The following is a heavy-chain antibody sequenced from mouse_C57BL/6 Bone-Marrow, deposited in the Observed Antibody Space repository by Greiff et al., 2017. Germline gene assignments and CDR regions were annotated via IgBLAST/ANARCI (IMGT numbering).Heavy chain of an antibody. CDR2: IHPNSGST. V-gene: IGHV1-64*01. Sequence: QVQLQQPGAELVKPGASVKLSCKASGYTFTSYWMHWVKQRPEKGLEWIGMIHPNSGSTNYNEKFKSKATLTVDKSSSTAYMQVSSLTSDDAAVYYYASVGFAYWGQGTLVTVSA. CDR1: GYTFTSYW. J-gene: IGHJ3*01. CDR3: ASVGFAY.